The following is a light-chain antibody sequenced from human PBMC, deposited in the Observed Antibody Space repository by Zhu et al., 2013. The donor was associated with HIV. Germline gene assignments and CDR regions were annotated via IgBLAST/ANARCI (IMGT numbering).Light chain of an antibody. Sequence: QSVLAQPPLVSAAPGQKVTISCSGSTSNIGKNDVSWYQRLPGAAPKLLIYDNNLRPSGIPDRFSGSKSGTSATLDITGLQTGDEADYYCGTWDSSLSAGVFGGGTKLTVL. CDR2: DNN. CDR3: GTWDSSLSAGV. V-gene: IGLV1-51*01. J-gene: IGLJ3*02. CDR1: TSNIGKND.